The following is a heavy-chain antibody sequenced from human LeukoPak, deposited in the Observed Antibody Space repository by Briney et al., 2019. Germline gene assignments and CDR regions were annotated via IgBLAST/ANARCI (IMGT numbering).Heavy chain of an antibody. CDR2: LSLRGAT. CDR1: GYSIGNDYY. J-gene: IGHJ6*03. CDR3: ARGNRGDGIVVVIRGNYYYMDV. Sequence: SETLSLTCTVSGYSIGNDYYWVWLRQPPGKGLEWIGSLSLRGATHYNPSLKSRVTISVDTSKNQFSLKLSSVTAADTAVYYCARGNRGDGIVVVIRGNYYYMDVWGKGTTVTVSS. V-gene: IGHV4-38-2*02. D-gene: IGHD3-22*01.